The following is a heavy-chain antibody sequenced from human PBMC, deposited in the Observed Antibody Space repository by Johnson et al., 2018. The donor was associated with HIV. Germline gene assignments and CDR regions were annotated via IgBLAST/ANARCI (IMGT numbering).Heavy chain of an antibody. J-gene: IGHJ3*02. Sequence: QVQLVESGGGVVQPGGSLRLSCAVSGFKFSDFYMTWIRQVPGKGLEWVSGINWNGGSTTYADSVKGRFTISIDNSKNTLYLQMNSLRAEDTAVYYCATEARGVHGTLRFLEWSDGFDIWGQGTMVTVSS. V-gene: IGHV3-NL1*01. CDR2: INWNGGST. CDR3: ATEARGVHGTLRFLEWSDGFDI. D-gene: IGHD3-3*01. CDR1: GFKFSDFY.